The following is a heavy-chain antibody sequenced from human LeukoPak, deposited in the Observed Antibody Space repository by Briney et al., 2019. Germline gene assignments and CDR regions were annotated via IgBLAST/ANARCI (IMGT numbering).Heavy chain of an antibody. Sequence: PSETLSLTCTVSGGSISSYYWSWIRQPPGKGLEWIGYIYYSGSTNYNPSLKSRVTISVDTSKNQFSLKLSSVTAADTAVYYCARLNPYDFWSGSPTNYMDVWGKGTTVTVSS. CDR1: GGSISSYY. CDR2: IYYSGST. J-gene: IGHJ6*03. D-gene: IGHD3-3*01. CDR3: ARLNPYDFWSGSPTNYMDV. V-gene: IGHV4-59*01.